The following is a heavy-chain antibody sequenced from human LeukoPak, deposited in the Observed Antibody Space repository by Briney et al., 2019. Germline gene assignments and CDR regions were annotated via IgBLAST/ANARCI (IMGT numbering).Heavy chain of an antibody. CDR3: ARGSAETLEWSFVDP. Sequence: GGSLRLSCAASGFTFSSYSMNWVRQAPGKGLEWVSSISSSSSYIYYADSVKGRFTISRDNAKNSLYLQMNSLRAEDTAVYYCARGSAETLEWSFVDPWGQGTLVTVSS. CDR1: GFTFSSYS. CDR2: ISSSSSYI. V-gene: IGHV3-21*01. J-gene: IGHJ5*02. D-gene: IGHD3-3*01.